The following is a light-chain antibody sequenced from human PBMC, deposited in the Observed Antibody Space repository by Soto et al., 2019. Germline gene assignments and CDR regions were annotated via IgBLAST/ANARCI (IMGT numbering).Light chain of an antibody. J-gene: IGKJ1*01. CDR1: QRVSSSF. CDR3: QQYDSSPCT. Sequence: EIVLTQSPGTLSLSPGERATLSCRASQRVSSSFLAWYQQKPGQAPRLLIYGASSRATGIPDRFSGSGSGTDFTLTISRLEPEDFAVYYCQQYDSSPCTFGQGTKVEIK. CDR2: GAS. V-gene: IGKV3-20*01.